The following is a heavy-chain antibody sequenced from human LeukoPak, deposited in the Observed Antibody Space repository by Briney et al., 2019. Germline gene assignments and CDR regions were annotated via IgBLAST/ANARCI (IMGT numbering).Heavy chain of an antibody. CDR2: ISPSGDIT. D-gene: IGHD6-13*01. CDR1: GFTFSNNG. J-gene: IGHJ5*02. V-gene: IGHV3-23*01. CDR3: ARVGNSSPLSWFDP. Sequence: GGSLRLSCAASGFTFSNNGINWVRQAPGKGLEWVSAISPSGDITYYADSVQGRFTISRDNSKNMVYVQMNSLRAEDTAVYYCARVGNSSPLSWFDPWGQGTLVTVSS.